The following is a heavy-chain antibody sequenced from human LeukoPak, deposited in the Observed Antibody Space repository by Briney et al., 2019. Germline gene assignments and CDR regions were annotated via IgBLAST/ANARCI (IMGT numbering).Heavy chain of an antibody. D-gene: IGHD5-24*01. Sequence: PGGSLRLSCAPSGFTFTIYWMHWVRQAPGKGLVWVSRINSDGSSTTYADSVKGRFTISRDNAKNTLYLQMNSLRAEYTGVYYCARDRRYAFRAFGYWGQGTLVTVSS. J-gene: IGHJ4*02. V-gene: IGHV3-74*01. CDR2: INSDGSST. CDR1: GFTFTIYW. CDR3: ARDRRYAFRAFGY.